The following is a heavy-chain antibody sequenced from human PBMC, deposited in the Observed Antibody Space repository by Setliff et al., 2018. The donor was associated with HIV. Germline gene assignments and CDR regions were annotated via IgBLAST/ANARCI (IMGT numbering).Heavy chain of an antibody. D-gene: IGHD3-10*01. V-gene: IGHV4-38-2*02. CDR1: GYSISSGYF. J-gene: IGHJ4*02. CDR2: IYYSGDT. Sequence: SETLSLTCSVSGYSISSGYFWGWIRQPPGKGLEWIGYIYYSGDTYYNATLQSRATILLDTSKNQFFLALTSVTAADTAVYFCARVAFGSGSYYFDFWGQGTLVTVSS. CDR3: ARVAFGSGSYYFDF.